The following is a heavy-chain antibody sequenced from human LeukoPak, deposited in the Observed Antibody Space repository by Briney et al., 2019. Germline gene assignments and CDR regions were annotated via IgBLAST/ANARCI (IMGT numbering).Heavy chain of an antibody. D-gene: IGHD6-6*01. J-gene: IGHJ4*02. CDR2: ISYDGSNK. CDR1: GFTFSSYA. CDR3: ASNIAARRNY. V-gene: IGHV3-30*04. Sequence: GRSLRLSCAASGFTFSSYAMHWVRQAPGKGLEWVAVISYDGSNKYYADSVKGRFTISRDNSKNTLYLQMNSLRAEDTAVYYCASNIAARRNYWGQGTLVTVSS.